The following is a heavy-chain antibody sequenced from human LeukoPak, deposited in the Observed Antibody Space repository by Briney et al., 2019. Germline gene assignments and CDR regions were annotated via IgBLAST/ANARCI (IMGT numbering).Heavy chain of an antibody. CDR2: ISTAGDRI. CDR1: GFIFSSYE. D-gene: IGHD2-8*01. CDR3: ARDTKDY. V-gene: IGHV3-48*03. Sequence: QSGGSLRLSCAASGFIFSSYEMNWVRQAPGKGLEWISYISTAGDRIQYADSVKGRFTISRDNAKNSLYLQMNSLRAEDTAVYYCARDTKDYWGQGTLVTVSS. J-gene: IGHJ4*02.